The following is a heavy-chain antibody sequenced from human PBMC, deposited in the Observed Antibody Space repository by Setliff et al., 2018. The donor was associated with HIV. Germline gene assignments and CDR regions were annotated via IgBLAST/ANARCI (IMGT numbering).Heavy chain of an antibody. J-gene: IGHJ4*02. Sequence: GGSLRLSCAASEFTFSSYWMSWVRQAPGKGLEWVANIKQDGREKYYVDSVTGRFTISRDNAKNSLYLQMNSLRAEDTAVYYCARGLNLRRGLVSPCLDYWGQGTLVTVSS. CDR1: EFTFSSYW. CDR2: IKQDGREK. V-gene: IGHV3-7*01. CDR3: ARGLNLRRGLVSPCLDY. D-gene: IGHD1-26*01.